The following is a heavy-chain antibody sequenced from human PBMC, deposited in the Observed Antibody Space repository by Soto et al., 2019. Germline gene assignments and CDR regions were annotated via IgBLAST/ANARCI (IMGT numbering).Heavy chain of an antibody. J-gene: IGHJ4*02. V-gene: IGHV1-69*02. D-gene: IGHD3-10*01. CDR3: ATSYGSGYRAFDY. CDR2: VNPILSLS. Sequence: QVQLVQSGAEVKRPGSSVKVSCKASGDTFSFYSINWVRQAPGLGLEWMGRVNPILSLSNYAQRFQGRVTMTADESTSTAYMVISSLRSEDTAIYYCATSYGSGYRAFDYWGQGAQVIVSS. CDR1: GDTFSFYS.